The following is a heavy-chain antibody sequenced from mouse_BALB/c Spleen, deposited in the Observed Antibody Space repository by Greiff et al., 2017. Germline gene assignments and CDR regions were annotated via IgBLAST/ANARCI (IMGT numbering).Heavy chain of an antibody. D-gene: IGHD4-1*01. V-gene: IGHV3-2*02. Sequence: EVKLQESGPGLVKPSQSLSLTCTVTGYSITSDYAWNWIRQFPGNKLEWMGYISYSGSTSYNPSLKSRISITRDTSKNQFFLQLNSVTTEDTATYYCARNWDGAMDYWGQGTSVTVSS. J-gene: IGHJ4*01. CDR2: ISYSGST. CDR3: ARNWDGAMDY. CDR1: GYSITSDYA.